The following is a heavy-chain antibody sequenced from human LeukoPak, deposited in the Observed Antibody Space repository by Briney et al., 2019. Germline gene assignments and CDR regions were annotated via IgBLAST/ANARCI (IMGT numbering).Heavy chain of an antibody. D-gene: IGHD3-9*01. CDR3: ARGPKGALNYDILTGYYH. V-gene: IGHV1-69*01. J-gene: IGHJ5*02. CDR1: GGTFSSYA. CDR2: IIPIFGTA. Sequence: ASVKVSCKASGGTFSSYAISWVRQAPGQGLEWMGGIIPIFGTANYAQKFQGRVTITADESTSTAYMELSSLRSEDTAVYYCARGPKGALNYDILTGYYHWGQGTLVTVSS.